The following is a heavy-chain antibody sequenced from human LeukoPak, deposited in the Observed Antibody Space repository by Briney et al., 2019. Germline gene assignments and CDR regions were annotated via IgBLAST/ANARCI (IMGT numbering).Heavy chain of an antibody. D-gene: IGHD3-22*01. V-gene: IGHV3-66*01. J-gene: IGHJ4*02. CDR1: GFTFSKVW. Sequence: GGSLRLSCAASGFTFSKVWMSWVRQAPGKGLEWVSVIYSGGNTYYSDSVKGRWTISRDNSKNTLFLQMNSLRVEDTAVYYCARILNSYDSSGYFDSWGQGTLVTVSS. CDR3: ARILNSYDSSGYFDS. CDR2: IYSGGNT.